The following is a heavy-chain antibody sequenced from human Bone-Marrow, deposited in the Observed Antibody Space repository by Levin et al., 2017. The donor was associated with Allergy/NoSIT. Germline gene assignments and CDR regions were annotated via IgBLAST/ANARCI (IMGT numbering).Heavy chain of an antibody. CDR2: VYFSGST. Sequence: SETLSLTCTVSGDSIISATYYWGWVRQPQGKGLEWIGSVYFSGSTYLSPFLKSRVTMSVDTSRSHFSLNLSSVTAADTAVYYCARVPALRFLDWFLDYWGRGVLVTVSS. J-gene: IGHJ4*02. D-gene: IGHD3-9*01. CDR1: GDSIISATYY. V-gene: IGHV4-39*02. CDR3: ARVPALRFLDWFLDY.